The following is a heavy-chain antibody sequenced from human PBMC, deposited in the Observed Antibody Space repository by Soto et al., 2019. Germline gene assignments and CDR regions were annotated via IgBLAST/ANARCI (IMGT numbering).Heavy chain of an antibody. V-gene: IGHV3-64*01. J-gene: IGHJ4*02. CDR1: GFTFSSYA. CDR2: ISSNGGST. CDR3: ARDWAAAGPFDY. Sequence: EVQLVESGGGLVQPGGSLRLSCAASGFTFSSYAMHWVRQAPGKGLEYVSAISSNGGSTYYANSVKGRFTISRDNSKNTLYLQMGSLRSDDTAVYYCARDWAAAGPFDYWGQGTLVTVSS. D-gene: IGHD6-13*01.